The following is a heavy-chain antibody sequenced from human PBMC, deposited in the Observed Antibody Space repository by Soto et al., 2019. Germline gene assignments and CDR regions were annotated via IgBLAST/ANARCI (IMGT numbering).Heavy chain of an antibody. D-gene: IGHD3-22*01. Sequence: QVQLVESGGGLVKPGGSLRLSCAASGFTFSDYYMSWIRQAPGKGLEWVSYISSSGSTIYYADTVKGRFTISMDNAKNSLYLQMNSLRAEDTAVYYCARLDGNSYDSSGYYYYYYGMDVWGQGTTVTVSS. J-gene: IGHJ6*02. CDR3: ARLDGNSYDSSGYYYYYYGMDV. V-gene: IGHV3-11*01. CDR2: ISSSGSTI. CDR1: GFTFSDYY.